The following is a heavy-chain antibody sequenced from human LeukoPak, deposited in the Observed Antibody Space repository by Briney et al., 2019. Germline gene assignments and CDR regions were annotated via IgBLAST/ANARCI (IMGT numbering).Heavy chain of an antibody. Sequence: ASVKVSCKSSGYTFTSYGISWVRQAPGQGLEWMGWISAYNGNTNYAQNLQGRVTLTTDTSTSTAYMELRSLRSDDTAVYYCARQGYGVTSQGAADYWGQGTLVTVSS. V-gene: IGHV1-18*01. D-gene: IGHD4-23*01. CDR1: GYTFTSYG. J-gene: IGHJ4*02. CDR3: ARQGYGVTSQGAADY. CDR2: ISAYNGNT.